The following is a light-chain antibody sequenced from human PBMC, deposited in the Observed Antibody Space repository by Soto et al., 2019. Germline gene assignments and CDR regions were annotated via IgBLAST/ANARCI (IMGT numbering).Light chain of an antibody. V-gene: IGKV1-9*01. CDR3: QQYNSYSWT. J-gene: IGKJ1*01. Sequence: DIHLTQSPSFLSASVGDRVTITCRPSQAVPNNMAWYQQKPGKPPKLLIYEESTLHSGVPSRFSGRKSGTQFTLTIDSLQPEDFATYYRQQYNSYSWTFGQGTKVDIK. CDR2: EES. CDR1: QAVPNN.